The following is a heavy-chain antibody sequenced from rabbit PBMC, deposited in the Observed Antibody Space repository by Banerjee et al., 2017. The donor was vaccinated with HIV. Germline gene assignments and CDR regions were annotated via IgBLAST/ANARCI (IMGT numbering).Heavy chain of an antibody. J-gene: IGHJ4*01. CDR1: GFSFSGSYW. Sequence: QSLEESGGDLVKPGASLTLTCTASGFSFSGSYWICWVRQAPGKGLEWIACIAAGSNGNTYYASWAKGRFTISKTSSTSVTLQMTSLTAADTATYFCARDITTNNYYAFNLWGPGTLVTVS. CDR2: IAAGSNGNT. D-gene: IGHD1-1*01. CDR3: ARDITTNNYYAFNL. V-gene: IGHV1S40*01.